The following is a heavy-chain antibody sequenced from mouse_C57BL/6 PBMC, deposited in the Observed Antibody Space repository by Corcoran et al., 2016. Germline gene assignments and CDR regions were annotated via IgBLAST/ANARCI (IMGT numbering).Heavy chain of an antibody. D-gene: IGHD1-1*01. CDR2: IYPGSGNT. J-gene: IGHJ4*01. CDR1: GYTFTDYY. V-gene: IGHV1-76*01. CDR3: AKSFTSPAYYYAMDD. Sequence: QVQLKQSGAELVRPGASVQLSCKASGYTFTDYYINWVKQRPGQGLEWIARIYPGSGNTYYNEKFKGKATLTAEKSSSTAYMQLSSLTSEDSAVYFCAKSFTSPAYYYAMDDWGQGTSVTVSS.